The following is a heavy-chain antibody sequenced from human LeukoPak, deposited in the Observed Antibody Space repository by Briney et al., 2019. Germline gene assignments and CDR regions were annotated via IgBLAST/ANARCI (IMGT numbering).Heavy chain of an antibody. CDR2: ITGSSDI. J-gene: IGHJ4*02. Sequence: GGSLRLSCAASGFTFSSYTLNWVRQTPGKGLEWVSSITGSSDIYYADSVKGRFIISRDNAKNSLYLQMHNLRAEDTAVYYCAKVPAASIHQYYFDYWGQGTLVTVSS. V-gene: IGHV3-69-1*02. CDR3: AKVPAASIHQYYFDY. D-gene: IGHD2-2*01. CDR1: GFTFSSYT.